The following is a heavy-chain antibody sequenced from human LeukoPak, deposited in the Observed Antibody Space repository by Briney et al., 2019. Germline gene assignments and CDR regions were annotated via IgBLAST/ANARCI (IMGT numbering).Heavy chain of an antibody. CDR2: ISHDGSNK. CDR3: AKDWGNYFASGSSYLDY. V-gene: IGHV3-30*18. D-gene: IGHD3-10*01. CDR1: GFTFSSYG. J-gene: IGHJ4*02. Sequence: GESLRLSCAASGFTFSSYGMHWVRQAPGKGLEWVATISHDGSNKNYGDSVKGRFTISRDNSRNTLYLQMNSLRPEDTAVYHCAKDWGNYFASGSSYLDYWGQGTLVTVSS.